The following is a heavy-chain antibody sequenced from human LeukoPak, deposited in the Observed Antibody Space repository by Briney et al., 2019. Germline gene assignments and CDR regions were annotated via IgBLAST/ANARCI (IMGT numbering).Heavy chain of an antibody. CDR3: SREGYDILTGYYIVD. V-gene: IGHV4-39*02. CDR2: IYYSGST. D-gene: IGHD3-9*01. J-gene: IGHJ4*02. Sequence: PSETLSLTCTVSGGSISSSSYYWGWIRQPPGKGLEWIGSIYYSGSTYYNPSLKSRVTISVDTSKNQFSLKLSSVTAADTALYYCSREGYDILTGYYIVDWGQGTLVTVSS. CDR1: GGSISSSSYY.